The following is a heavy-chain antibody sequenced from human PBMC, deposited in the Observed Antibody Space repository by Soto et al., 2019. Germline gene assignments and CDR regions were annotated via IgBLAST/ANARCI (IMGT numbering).Heavy chain of an antibody. CDR1: GGSVSSGSYY. V-gene: IGHV4-61*01. J-gene: IGHJ5*02. CDR3: ARQHYDFWSGYYLNCFDP. Sequence: SETLSLTCTVSGGSVSSGSYYWSWIRQPPGKGLEWIGYIYYSGSTNYNPSLKSRVTISVDTSKNQFSLKLSSVTAADTAVYYCARQHYDFWSGYYLNCFDPWGQGTLVTVSS. D-gene: IGHD3-3*01. CDR2: IYYSGST.